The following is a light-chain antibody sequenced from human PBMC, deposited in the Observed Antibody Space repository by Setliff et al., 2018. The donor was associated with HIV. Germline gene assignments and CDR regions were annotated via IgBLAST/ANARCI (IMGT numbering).Light chain of an antibody. V-gene: IGLV2-14*01. CDR3: SSYTSSSTYV. CDR2: DVS. CDR1: SSDVGGYNY. J-gene: IGLJ1*01. Sequence: QSVLTQPASVSGSPGQSITISCTGTSSDVGGYNYVSWYQQHPGKAPKLMISDVSKRPSGVSSRFSGSKSGNTASLTISGLQTDDEADYYCSSYTSSSTYVFGTGTKVTVL.